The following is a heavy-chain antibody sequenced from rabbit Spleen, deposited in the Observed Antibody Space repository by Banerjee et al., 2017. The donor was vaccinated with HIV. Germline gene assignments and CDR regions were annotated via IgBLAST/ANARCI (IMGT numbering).Heavy chain of an antibody. J-gene: IGHJ4*01. CDR2: IYGDRSGST. D-gene: IGHD2-1*01. CDR1: GFSFSNKAV. CDR3: ARGSAAMTMVITGFYLNL. Sequence: QEQLVESGGGLVKPEGSLKLSCTASGFSFSNKAVMCWVRQAPGKGLECIACIYGDRSGSTYYANWAKGRFTISRTSSTTVTLEMTSLTAADTATYFCARGSAAMTMVITGFYLNLWGQGTLVTVS. V-gene: IGHV1S45*01.